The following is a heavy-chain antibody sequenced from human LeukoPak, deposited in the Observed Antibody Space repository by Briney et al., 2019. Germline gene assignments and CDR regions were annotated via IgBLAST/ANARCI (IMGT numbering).Heavy chain of an antibody. CDR2: LKQDGSQT. CDR3: ARIGYSSSGLDY. D-gene: IGHD6-13*01. Sequence: GESLKISCAPSGFTFRNYWMTWVRQAPGKGLEWVANLKQDGSQTYYVASVEGRFTISRDNAKNSLYLQMNSLRAEDTAVYHCARIGYSSSGLDYWGQGTLVTVSS. V-gene: IGHV3-7*01. CDR1: GFTFRNYW. J-gene: IGHJ4*02.